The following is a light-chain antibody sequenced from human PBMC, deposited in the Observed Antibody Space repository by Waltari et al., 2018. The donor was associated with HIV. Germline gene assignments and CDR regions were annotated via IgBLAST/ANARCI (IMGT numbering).Light chain of an antibody. CDR1: QSVSSSY. Sequence: EIVLTQSPGTLSLSSWETATLSCRASQSVSSSYLAWYQQTPGQAPRLLIYGASSRATGIPDRVSGSGSGTDFTLTISRLEPEDFAVYYCQQYDHSPQFTFGPGTKVDI. V-gene: IGKV3-20*01. J-gene: IGKJ3*01. CDR2: GAS. CDR3: QQYDHSPQFT.